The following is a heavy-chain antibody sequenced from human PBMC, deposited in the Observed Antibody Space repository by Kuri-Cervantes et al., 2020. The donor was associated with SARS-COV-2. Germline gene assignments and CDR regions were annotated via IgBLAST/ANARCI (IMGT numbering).Heavy chain of an antibody. D-gene: IGHD1-14*01. CDR2: ISGSGGST. CDR3: AKGGNRDNWFDP. J-gene: IGHJ5*02. Sequence: GGSLRLSCAASGFTFSSYAMSWVRQAPGKGLEWVSGISGSGGSTYYADSVKGRFTISRDNSKNTLYLPMNSLRAEDTAGYYCAKGGNRDNWFDPWGQGTLVTVSS. CDR1: GFTFSSYA. V-gene: IGHV3-23*01.